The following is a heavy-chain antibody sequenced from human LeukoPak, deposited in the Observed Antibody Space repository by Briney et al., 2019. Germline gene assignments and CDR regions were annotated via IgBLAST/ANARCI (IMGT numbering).Heavy chain of an antibody. J-gene: IGHJ4*02. D-gene: IGHD5-18*01. CDR2: LNPGGGSR. CDR1: GYTFTSYG. Sequence: ASVKVSCKASGYTFTSYGISWVRQAPGQGLEWMGILNPGGGSRNYAQKFQGRVTMTRDTSTSTVYMELSSLRSEDTAVYYCAREIGPIQLHLWGSAFDYWGQGTLVTVSS. CDR3: AREIGPIQLHLWGSAFDY. V-gene: IGHV1-46*01.